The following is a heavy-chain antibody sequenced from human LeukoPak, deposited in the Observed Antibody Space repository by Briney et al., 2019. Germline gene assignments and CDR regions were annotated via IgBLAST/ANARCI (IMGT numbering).Heavy chain of an antibody. CDR2: ISSNGGST. Sequence: TGGSLRLSCSASGFTFSSYAMHWVRQAPGKGLEYVSAISSNGGSTYYADSVKGRFTISRDNSKNTLYLQMSSLRAEDTAVYYCVKGSGYCSSTSCDKYYYYGMDVWGQGTTVTVSS. CDR3: VKGSGYCSSTSCDKYYYYGMDV. J-gene: IGHJ6*02. CDR1: GFTFSSYA. V-gene: IGHV3-64D*09. D-gene: IGHD2-2*02.